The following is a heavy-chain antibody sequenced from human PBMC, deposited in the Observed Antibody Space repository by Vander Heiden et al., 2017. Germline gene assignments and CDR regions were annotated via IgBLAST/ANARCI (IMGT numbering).Heavy chain of an antibody. CDR1: VGPFSSYA. CDR2: IITIFGTA. D-gene: IGHD1-26*01. CDR3: ARAEFEGATSQGPDY. J-gene: IGHJ4*02. Sequence: VQLAQSGAEVKKPGSSVMVSCKASVGPFSSYAIRWVRQAPGQGLEWMGRIITIFGTANYEQKFQGRVTITADKSTSTAYMELSSPRSEDTAVYYCARAEFEGATSQGPDYWGQGTLVTVSS. V-gene: IGHV1-69*06.